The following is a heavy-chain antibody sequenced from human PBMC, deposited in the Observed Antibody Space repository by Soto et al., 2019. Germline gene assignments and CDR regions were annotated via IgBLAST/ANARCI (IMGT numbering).Heavy chain of an antibody. Sequence: PGGPLRLSCEASGLAFRNFAMSWVRQAPGKGMEWLSAISGSGDVTHYPGSVKGRFTISRDNSKSTIYLQMDSLRVEDTAVYYCANAGAGYCTGGQCYSYWGPGTLVTVSS. CDR3: ANAGAGYCTGGQCYSY. J-gene: IGHJ4*02. V-gene: IGHV3-23*01. CDR2: ISGSGDVT. D-gene: IGHD2-8*02. CDR1: GLAFRNFA.